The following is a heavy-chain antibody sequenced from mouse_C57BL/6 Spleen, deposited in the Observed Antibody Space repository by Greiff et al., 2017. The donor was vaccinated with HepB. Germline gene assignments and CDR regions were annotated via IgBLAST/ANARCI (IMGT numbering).Heavy chain of an antibody. CDR2: IDPENGDT. J-gene: IGHJ4*01. V-gene: IGHV14-4*01. Sequence: EVQLQQSGAELVRPGASVKLSCTASGFNIKDDYMHWVKQRPEQGLEWIGWIDPENGDTEYASKFQGKATITADTSSNTAYLQLSSLTSEDTAVYYCTKTRYYAMDYWGQGTSVTVSS. CDR1: GFNIKDDY. CDR3: TKTRYYAMDY.